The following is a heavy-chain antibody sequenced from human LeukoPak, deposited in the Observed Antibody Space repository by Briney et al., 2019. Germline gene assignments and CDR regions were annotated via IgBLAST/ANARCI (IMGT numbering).Heavy chain of an antibody. CDR2: ISGSGGST. CDR3: AKLIDTYYYYYMDV. V-gene: IGHV3-23*01. Sequence: GGPLRLSCAASGFTFSSYAMSWVRQAPGKGLEWVSAISGSGGSTYYADSVKGRFTISRDNSKNTLYLQMNSLRAEDTAVYYCAKLIDTYYYYYMDVWGKGTTVTVSS. D-gene: IGHD3-9*01. CDR1: GFTFSSYA. J-gene: IGHJ6*03.